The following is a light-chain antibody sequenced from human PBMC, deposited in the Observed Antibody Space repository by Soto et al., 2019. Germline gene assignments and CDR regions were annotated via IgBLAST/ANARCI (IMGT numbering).Light chain of an antibody. CDR1: SSDVGCYNY. CDR3: SSYTTSNPRQIV. Sequence: QSVLAQPASGHGSPRQASTIACTGTSSDVGCYNYASWYQHHPGKAPKLLIYDVSNRPSRISNRFSRSTSDNTAPLTISGLQPEDEPDYYCSSYTTSNPRQIVFVTRPKVTV. CDR2: DVS. V-gene: IGLV2-14*03. J-gene: IGLJ1*01.